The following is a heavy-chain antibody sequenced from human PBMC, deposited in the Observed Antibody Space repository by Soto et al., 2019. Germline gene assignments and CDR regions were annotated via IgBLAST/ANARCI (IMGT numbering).Heavy chain of an antibody. Sequence: QVQLVESGGGVVQPGRSLRLSCAASGFTFRSYGMHWVRQAPGKGLEWVAVIWNDGSERYYADSVKGRFTISRDNSKNRIDLKMHCVKPADTAVYYCTRAGSGLRYNIDVWGQGTKLTVSS. J-gene: IGHJ6*02. CDR1: GFTFRSYG. CDR2: IWNDGSER. D-gene: IGHD2-21*02. CDR3: TRAGSGLRYNIDV. V-gene: IGHV3-33*01.